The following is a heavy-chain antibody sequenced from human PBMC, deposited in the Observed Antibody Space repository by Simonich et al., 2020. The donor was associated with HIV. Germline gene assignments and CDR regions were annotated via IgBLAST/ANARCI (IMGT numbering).Heavy chain of an antibody. CDR3: ARGFYQRLYYFDY. CDR2: INHSGST. D-gene: IGHD2-2*01. CDR1: GGSFSGYY. J-gene: IGHJ4*02. Sequence: QVQLQQWGAGLLKPSETLSLTYAVYGGSFSGYYWSWIRQPPGKGLEWIGEINHSGSTNYNPSLKSRVTISVDTSKNQFSLKLSSVTAEDTAVYYCARGFYQRLYYFDYWGQGTLVTVSS. V-gene: IGHV4-34*01.